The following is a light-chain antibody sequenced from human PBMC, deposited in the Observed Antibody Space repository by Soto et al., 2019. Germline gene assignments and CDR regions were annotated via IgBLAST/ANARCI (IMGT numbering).Light chain of an antibody. CDR2: GAS. CDR3: QHTLKWPPT. Sequence: EIVMTQSPATVPVSPGERVTLSCRASQSVSSNLAWYQQKPGQAPRLLIYGASTRATGIPARFSGSGSGTEFTLTISSLQSEDFALYYCQHTLKWPPTFGQGTKVDIK. J-gene: IGKJ1*01. CDR1: QSVSSN. V-gene: IGKV3-15*01.